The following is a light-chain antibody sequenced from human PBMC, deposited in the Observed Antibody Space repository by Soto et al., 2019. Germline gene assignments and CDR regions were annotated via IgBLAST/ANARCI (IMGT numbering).Light chain of an antibody. CDR1: SSDVGGYDY. CDR2: EVS. Sequence: QSAVTQPASVSGSPGQSITISCTGTSSDVGGYDYVSWYQQYPGKAPRLIIYEVSSRPSGVSNHFSGSKSGNTASLTISGLRAEDEGDYFCSSFTGTSALILFGGGTKLTVL. CDR3: SSFTGTSALIL. V-gene: IGLV2-14*01. J-gene: IGLJ2*01.